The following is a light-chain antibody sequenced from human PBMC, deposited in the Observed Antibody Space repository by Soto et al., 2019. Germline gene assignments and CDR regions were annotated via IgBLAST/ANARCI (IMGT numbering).Light chain of an antibody. CDR1: QSISSY. Sequence: DIQMTQSPSSLSASVGDRVTITCRASQSISSYLNWYQQKPGKDPKLLIYAASSLQSGVPSRFRGSGSGTDCTLTISPLQPEDFATYYCQQSYSTPYTFGQGTKLEMK. CDR3: QQSYSTPYT. CDR2: AAS. J-gene: IGKJ2*01. V-gene: IGKV1-39*01.